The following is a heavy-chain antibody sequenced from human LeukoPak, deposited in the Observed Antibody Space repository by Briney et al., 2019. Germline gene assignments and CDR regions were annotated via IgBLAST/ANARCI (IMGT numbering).Heavy chain of an antibody. V-gene: IGHV3-74*01. CDR3: VSFYETY. CDR1: GDYW. D-gene: IGHD2-2*01. J-gene: IGHJ4*02. CDR2: INSDGSWT. Sequence: GSLRLSCAASGDYWMHWVRQAPGKGLVWVSHINSDGSWTSYADSVKGRFTISKDNAKNTVYLQMNNLRAEDTAVYYCVSFYETYWGRGTLVTVPS.